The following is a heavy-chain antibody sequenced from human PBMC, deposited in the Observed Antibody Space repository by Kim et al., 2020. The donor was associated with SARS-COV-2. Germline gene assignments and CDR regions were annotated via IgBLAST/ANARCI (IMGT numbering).Heavy chain of an antibody. J-gene: IGHJ5*02. Sequence: SVKVSCKASGGTFSSYAISWVRQAPGQGLEWMGGIIPIFGTANYAQKFQGRVTITADESTSTAYMELSSLRSEDTAVYYCARDQGLDYGDQSWFDPWGQGTLVTVSS. CDR1: GGTFSSYA. CDR3: ARDQGLDYGDQSWFDP. CDR2: IIPIFGTA. V-gene: IGHV1-69*13. D-gene: IGHD4-17*01.